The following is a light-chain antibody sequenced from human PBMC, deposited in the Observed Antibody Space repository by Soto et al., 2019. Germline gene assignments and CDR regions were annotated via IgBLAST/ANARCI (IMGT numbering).Light chain of an antibody. CDR3: QHSNSFPWT. V-gene: IGKV1-8*01. J-gene: IGKJ1*01. CDR2: GAS. Sequence: AIRMTQSPSSLSASTGDRVTITCRASQGISSYLAWYQQRPGKAPKLLIYGASTLQSGVPSRFSCSGSGTDFNLTISCLQSDDFATYYCQHSNSFPWTFGQGTKVEV. CDR1: QGISSY.